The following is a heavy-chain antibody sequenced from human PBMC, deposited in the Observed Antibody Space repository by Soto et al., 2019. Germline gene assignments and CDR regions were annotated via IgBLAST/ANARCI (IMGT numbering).Heavy chain of an antibody. J-gene: IGHJ4*02. CDR3: AKMGGGYYYFDY. D-gene: IGHD3-22*01. Sequence: GGSLRLSCAASGFTFSSYGMHWVRQAPGKGLEWVAVISYDGSNKYYADSVKGRFTISRDNSKNTLYLQMNSLRAEDTAVYYCAKMGGGYYYFDYWGQGTLVTVSS. CDR2: ISYDGSNK. CDR1: GFTFSSYG. V-gene: IGHV3-30*18.